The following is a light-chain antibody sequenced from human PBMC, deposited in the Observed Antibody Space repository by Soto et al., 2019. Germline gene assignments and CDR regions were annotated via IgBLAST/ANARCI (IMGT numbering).Light chain of an antibody. CDR1: QGISSY. Sequence: AIRMTQSPSSFSASTGDRVTITCRASQGISSYLAWYQQKPGKAPKLLIYAASTLQSGVPSRFSGSGSGTDFTLTSSCLQSEDFATYYCQQYYSYPRTFGQGTEVEIK. V-gene: IGKV1-8*01. CDR3: QQYYSYPRT. CDR2: AAS. J-gene: IGKJ1*01.